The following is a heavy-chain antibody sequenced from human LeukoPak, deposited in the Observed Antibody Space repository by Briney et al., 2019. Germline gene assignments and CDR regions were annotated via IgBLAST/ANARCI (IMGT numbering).Heavy chain of an antibody. CDR1: GFTFSSNR. CDR2: IKQDGSQK. Sequence: GGSLRLSCEPSGFTFSSNRMSWVRQAPGKGLEWVANIKQDGSQKYYVDSVKGRFTISRDNAKNSLYLQMNSLRADDTAVYYCARELEGLDYWGQGTLVTVSS. D-gene: IGHD1-1*01. J-gene: IGHJ4*02. V-gene: IGHV3-7*04. CDR3: ARELEGLDY.